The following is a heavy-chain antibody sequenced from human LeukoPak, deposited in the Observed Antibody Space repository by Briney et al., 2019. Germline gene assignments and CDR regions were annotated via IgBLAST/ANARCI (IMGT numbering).Heavy chain of an antibody. Sequence: GGSLRLSCAASGFTFSSYEMNWVRQTPGKGLEWVSFISSSGSTIYYADSVKGRFTISRDHAKNSLYLQMNSLRAEDTSVYYCARDQSTTYTPTALDYWGQGTLVTVSS. CDR1: GFTFSSYE. V-gene: IGHV3-48*03. CDR3: ARDQSTTYTPTALDY. J-gene: IGHJ4*02. D-gene: IGHD2-15*01. CDR2: ISSSGSTI.